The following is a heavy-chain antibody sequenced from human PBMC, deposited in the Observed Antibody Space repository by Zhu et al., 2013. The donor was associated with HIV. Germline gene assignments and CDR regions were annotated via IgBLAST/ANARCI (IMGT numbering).Heavy chain of an antibody. J-gene: IGHJ5*01. D-gene: IGHD2-2*01. Sequence: QVQLVQSGAEVKKPGASVKIYCRTSGNSFTNYHIHWVRQAPGQGLEWMGEINANTGTTIYAQKFQGRVTMTRDTSITTSYMDLNRLIPDDTAVYSCARERIGCSGSSCYFDSWGQGTLVTVSS. V-gene: IGHV1-2*02. CDR1: GNSFTNYH. CDR2: INANTGTT. CDR3: ARERIGCSGSSCYFDS.